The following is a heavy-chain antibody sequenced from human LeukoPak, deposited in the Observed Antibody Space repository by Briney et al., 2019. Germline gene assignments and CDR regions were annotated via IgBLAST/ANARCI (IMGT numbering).Heavy chain of an antibody. J-gene: IGHJ1*01. Sequence: GGSLRLSCAASGFTFTSYAMHWVRQAPGKGLEWVAVISYAGSNKYYADSVKGRFTISRDNSKNTLYLQMNSLRAEDTAVYYCARDTAAAGNEYFQHWGQGTLVIVSS. CDR3: ARDTAAAGNEYFQH. V-gene: IGHV3-30-3*01. CDR1: GFTFTSYA. D-gene: IGHD6-13*01. CDR2: ISYAGSNK.